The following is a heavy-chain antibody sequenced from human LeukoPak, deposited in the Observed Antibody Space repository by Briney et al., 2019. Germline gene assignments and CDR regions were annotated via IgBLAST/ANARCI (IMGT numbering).Heavy chain of an antibody. CDR1: GFTFSTFSSYW. J-gene: IGHJ4*02. CDR2: IKEDGNEK. CDR3: ATVSQRLSARNPLDY. V-gene: IGHV3-7*01. D-gene: IGHD6-6*01. Sequence: GGSLRLSCAASGFTFSTFSSYWMSWVRQTPGKGLEWVANIKEDGNEKQYVDSVKGRFTISRDNAKNSLYLQMNSLRAEDTAVYYCATVSQRLSARNPLDYWGQGTLVTVSS.